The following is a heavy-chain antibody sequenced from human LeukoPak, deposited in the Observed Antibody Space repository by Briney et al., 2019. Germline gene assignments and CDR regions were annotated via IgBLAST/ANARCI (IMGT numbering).Heavy chain of an antibody. Sequence: GGSLRLSCAASGFTFSAYGMHWVRQVPGKGLEYVSAISSNGGSTYYANSVKGRFTISRDNSKNTLYLQMGSLRAEDTAVYYCAKNNRQWLVQFAFDIWGQGTMVTVSS. CDR3: AKNNRQWLVQFAFDI. D-gene: IGHD6-19*01. V-gene: IGHV3-64*01. CDR1: GFTFSAYG. CDR2: ISSNGGST. J-gene: IGHJ3*02.